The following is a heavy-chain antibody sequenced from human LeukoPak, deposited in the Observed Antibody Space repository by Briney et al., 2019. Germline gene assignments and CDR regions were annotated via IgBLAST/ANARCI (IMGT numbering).Heavy chain of an antibody. CDR1: GYSISSGYY. Sequence: PSETLSLTCTVSGYSISSGYYWGWIRQPPGKRLEWVASIHSSGNTYYSPTLKSRVTISVDTSRNQFSLKLLSVTAADTAIYYCAGQMPDPVFDFWGGSSGFDPWGQGTLVTVSS. J-gene: IGHJ5*02. CDR3: AGQMPDPVFDFWGGSSGFDP. CDR2: IHSSGNT. V-gene: IGHV4-38-2*02. D-gene: IGHD3-3*01.